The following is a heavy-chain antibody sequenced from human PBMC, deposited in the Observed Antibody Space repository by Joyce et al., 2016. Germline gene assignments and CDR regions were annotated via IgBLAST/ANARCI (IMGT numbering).Heavy chain of an antibody. CDR1: QYTFTGYY. D-gene: IGHD5-18*01. CDR3: AGDVQSSGYSYHNFANS. CDR2: INPNSGVT. J-gene: IGHJ4*02. Sequence: QVQLVQSGAEVKKPGASVKVSCKASQYTFTGYYVHWVRQFPGQGLEWMGWINPNSGVTNYAQEFQGRGTMTRDTSISTVYMELSRLRADDTAVYYCAGDVQSSGYSYHNFANSWGQGTLVTVSS. V-gene: IGHV1-2*02.